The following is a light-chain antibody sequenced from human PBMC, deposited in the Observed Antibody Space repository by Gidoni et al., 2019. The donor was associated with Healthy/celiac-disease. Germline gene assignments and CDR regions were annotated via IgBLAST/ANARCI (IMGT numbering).Light chain of an antibody. CDR2: GAS. CDR1: QSVSSSY. Sequence: EIVLTQSPGTLSLSPGERATLSCRASQSVSSSYLAWYQQKPGPAPRLLIYGASSRATGIPDRFSGSWSGTDFTLTISRLDPEDFAVYYCQQYGSSPRTFGQGTKVEIK. CDR3: QQYGSSPRT. V-gene: IGKV3-20*01. J-gene: IGKJ1*01.